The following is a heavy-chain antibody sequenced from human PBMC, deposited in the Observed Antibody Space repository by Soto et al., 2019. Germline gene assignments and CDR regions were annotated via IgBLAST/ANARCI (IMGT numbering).Heavy chain of an antibody. CDR2: ISAYNGNT. J-gene: IGHJ4*02. Sequence: APVKVSXKASGYTFTSYGLSWVRQAPGQGLEWMGWISAYNGNTNYAQKRQGRVTMTTDTSTSTAYMKLRSLRSDDTAVYYCAGVGYYDCSGYYYFDYWGQGTLVSVSS. CDR1: GYTFTSYG. CDR3: AGVGYYDCSGYYYFDY. D-gene: IGHD3-22*01. V-gene: IGHV1-18*01.